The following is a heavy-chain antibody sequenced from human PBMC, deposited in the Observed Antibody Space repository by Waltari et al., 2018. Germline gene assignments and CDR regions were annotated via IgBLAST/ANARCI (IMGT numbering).Heavy chain of an antibody. V-gene: IGHV4-59*11. CDR2: IYYSGST. D-gene: IGHD6-6*01. CDR1: GGSLSSHY. J-gene: IGHJ4*02. CDR3: TGDSSSSDY. Sequence: QVQLQESGPGLVKPSETLSLTCTVSGGSLSSHYWSWIRQPPGKGLEWIGYIYYSGSTNYNPSLKSRVTISVDTSKNQFSLKLSSVTAADTAVYYCTGDSSSSDYWGQGTLVTVSS.